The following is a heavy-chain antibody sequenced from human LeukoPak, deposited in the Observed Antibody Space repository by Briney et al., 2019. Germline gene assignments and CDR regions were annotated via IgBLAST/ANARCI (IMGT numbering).Heavy chain of an antibody. V-gene: IGHV4-30-4*01. J-gene: IGHJ4*02. CDR3: ARDPSPLYRSGSYWDY. Sequence: SETLSLTCTVSGGSISSGDYYWSWIRQPPGKGLEWIGYIYYSGSTYYNPSLSSRVTIAVDTSKNQFSLKLSSVTAADTAVYYCARDPSPLYRSGSYWDYWGQGTLVTVSS. D-gene: IGHD3-10*01. CDR2: IYYSGST. CDR1: GGSISSGDYY.